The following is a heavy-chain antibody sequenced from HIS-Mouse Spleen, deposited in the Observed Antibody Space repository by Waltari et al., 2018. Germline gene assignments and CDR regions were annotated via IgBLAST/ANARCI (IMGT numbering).Heavy chain of an antibody. D-gene: IGHD4-17*01. CDR3: ARAPTSTVTFDY. J-gene: IGHJ4*02. V-gene: IGHV3-53*01. Sequence: EVQLVESGGGLFQPGGSLRLSCAPLGFTVSSNYMSWVRQAPGKGLEWVSVIYSGGSTYYADSVKGRFTISRDNSKNTLYLQMNSLRAEDTAVYYCARAPTSTVTFDYWGQGTLVTVSS. CDR1: GFTVSSNY. CDR2: IYSGGST.